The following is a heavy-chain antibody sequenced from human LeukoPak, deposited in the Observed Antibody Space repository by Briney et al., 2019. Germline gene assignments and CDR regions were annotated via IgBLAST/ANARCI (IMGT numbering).Heavy chain of an antibody. CDR3: VSYVY. J-gene: IGHJ4*02. Sequence: GESLNISCKGSGYRFTSYWIGWARPLPGKGLAWMGLIFPGDSATSYSPSFQGQVTISADKSISTAYLQWSSLKASDTAMYYCVSYVYWGQGTLVTVSS. CDR1: GYRFTSYW. CDR2: IFPGDSAT. V-gene: IGHV5-51*01. D-gene: IGHD3-16*01.